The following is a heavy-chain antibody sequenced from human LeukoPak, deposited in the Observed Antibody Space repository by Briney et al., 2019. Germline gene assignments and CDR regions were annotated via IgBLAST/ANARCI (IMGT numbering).Heavy chain of an antibody. CDR2: IYTSGST. Sequence: SETLSLTCTVSGGSISSYYWSWIRQPAGKGLEWIGRIYTSGSTNYNPSLKSRVTMSVDTSKNQFSLKLSSVTAADTAVYYCARHYYHCSGGSCAEGFDYWGQGTLVTVSS. CDR1: GGSISSYY. V-gene: IGHV4-4*07. J-gene: IGHJ4*02. CDR3: ARHYYHCSGGSCAEGFDY. D-gene: IGHD2-15*01.